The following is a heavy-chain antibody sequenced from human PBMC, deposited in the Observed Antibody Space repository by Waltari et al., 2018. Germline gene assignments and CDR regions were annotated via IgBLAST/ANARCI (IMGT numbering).Heavy chain of an antibody. V-gene: IGHV1-69-2*01. CDR3: AHPYMDINDAFDI. CDR1: GYTFTDYY. J-gene: IGHJ3*02. Sequence: EVQLVQSGAEVKKPGATVKISYKASGYTFTDYYMHWVQQAPGKGLEWMGRVDPEDGETIYAEKFQGRVTITADTSTDTAYMELSSLRSEDTAVYYCAHPYMDINDAFDIWGQGTMVTVSS. CDR2: VDPEDGET.